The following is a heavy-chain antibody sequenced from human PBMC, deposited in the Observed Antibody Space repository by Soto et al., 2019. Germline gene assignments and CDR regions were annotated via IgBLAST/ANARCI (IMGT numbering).Heavy chain of an antibody. CDR2: TTDNDGDR. V-gene: IGHV3-23*01. J-gene: IGHJ4*02. D-gene: IGHD3-10*01. Sequence: LRLSCVASGITFRSRATSWVRQAPGEGLEWVSVTTDNDGDRKYADSVRGRFTISRDNSKNTLYLQMSSLRAEDSAVYYCARGSSDSYPGSRIFDLWGRGTRVTVSS. CDR1: GITFRSRA. CDR3: ARGSSDSYPGSRIFDL.